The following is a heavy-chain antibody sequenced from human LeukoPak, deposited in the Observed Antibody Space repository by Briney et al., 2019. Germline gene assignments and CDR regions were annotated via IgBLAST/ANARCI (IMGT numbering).Heavy chain of an antibody. CDR3: ARRGSGWSLLR. CDR1: GGSISSGDYY. CDR2: INHSGST. V-gene: IGHV4-39*07. Sequence: SETLSLTCTVSGGSISSGDYYWSWIRQPPGKGLEWIGEINHSGSTNYNPSLKSRVTISVDTSKNQFSLKLSSVTAADTAVYYCARRGSGWSLLRWGQGTLVTVSS. D-gene: IGHD6-19*01. J-gene: IGHJ4*02.